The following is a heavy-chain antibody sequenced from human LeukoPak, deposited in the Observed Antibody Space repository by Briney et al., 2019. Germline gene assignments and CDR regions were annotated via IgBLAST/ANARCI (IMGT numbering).Heavy chain of an antibody. J-gene: IGHJ4*02. V-gene: IGHV1-24*01. Sequence: ASVKVSCKVSGYTLTELSMHWVRQAPRKGLEWMGGFDPEDGETIYAQKFQGRVTMTEDTSTDTAYMELSSLRSEDTAVYYCATRYGDPYYFDYWGQGTLVTVSS. CDR2: FDPEDGET. CDR1: GYTLTELS. CDR3: ATRYGDPYYFDY. D-gene: IGHD4-17*01.